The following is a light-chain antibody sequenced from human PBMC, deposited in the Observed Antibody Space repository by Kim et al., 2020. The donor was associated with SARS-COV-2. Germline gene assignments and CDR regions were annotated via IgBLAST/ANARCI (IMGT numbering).Light chain of an antibody. V-gene: IGKV1-39*01. CDR3: QQSYSALMWT. CDR2: AAS. CDR1: QSISSY. Sequence: DIQMTQSPSFLSASVGDRVTITCRASQSISSYLNWYQQKPGKAPKLLIYAASSLQSGVPSRFSGSGSGTDFTLTISSLQPEDFATYYCQQSYSALMWTFGQGTKVDIK. J-gene: IGKJ1*01.